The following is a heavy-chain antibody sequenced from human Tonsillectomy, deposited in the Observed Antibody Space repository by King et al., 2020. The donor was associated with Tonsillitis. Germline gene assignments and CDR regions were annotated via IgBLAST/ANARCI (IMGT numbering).Heavy chain of an antibody. Sequence: VQLVESGGGVVQPGRSLRLSCAASGFTFSSYGMHWVRQAPGKGLEWVAVIWYDGSNKYYAESVKGRFTISRDNSKNTLYLQMNSLRAEDTAVYYCHRDYYDSSAYLYDAFDIWGQGTMVTVSS. V-gene: IGHV3-33*08. J-gene: IGHJ3*02. CDR2: IWYDGSNK. D-gene: IGHD3-22*01. CDR1: GFTFSSYG. CDR3: HRDYYDSSAYLYDAFDI.